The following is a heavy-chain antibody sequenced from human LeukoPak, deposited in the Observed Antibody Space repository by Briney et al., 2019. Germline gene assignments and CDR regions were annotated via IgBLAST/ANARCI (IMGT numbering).Heavy chain of an antibody. D-gene: IGHD2-2*01. Sequence: PGGSLRLSCAASGFTFTSSAMSGVRQVPRKGLEWVSTISGSDSSASYADSVKRRFTISRDSSENTLYLQMNSLRAEDTAVYYCAKDPYCTSLSCHYYFDYWGQGTLVTVSS. CDR1: GFTFTSSA. CDR3: AKDPYCTSLSCHYYFDY. V-gene: IGHV3-23*01. J-gene: IGHJ4*02. CDR2: ISGSDSSA.